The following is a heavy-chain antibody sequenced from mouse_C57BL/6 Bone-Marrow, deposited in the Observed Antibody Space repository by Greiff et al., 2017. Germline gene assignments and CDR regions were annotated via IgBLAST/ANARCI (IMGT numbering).Heavy chain of an antibody. V-gene: IGHV1-7*01. Sequence: QVQLQQSGAELAKPGASVKLSCKASGYTFTSYWMHWVKQRPGQGLEWIGYINPSSGYTKYNQKFKDKATLTADKSYSTAYMQLSSLTYEDSAVYYCAREVILLQDWFAYWGQGTLVTVSA. J-gene: IGHJ3*01. CDR2: INPSSGYT. CDR1: GYTFTSYW. D-gene: IGHD1-1*01. CDR3: AREVILLQDWFAY.